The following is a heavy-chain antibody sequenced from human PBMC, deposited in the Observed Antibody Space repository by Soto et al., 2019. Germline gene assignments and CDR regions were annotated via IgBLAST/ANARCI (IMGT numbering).Heavy chain of an antibody. V-gene: IGHV1-69*13. CDR1: GGTFSSYA. CDR3: ARCRASSGPYYYYYGMDV. Sequence: SVKVSCKASGGTFSSYAISWVRQAPGQGLEWMGGIIPIFGTANYAQKFQGRVTITADESTSTAYMELSSLRSEDTAVYYCARCRASSGPYYYYYGMDVWGQGTTVTVSS. J-gene: IGHJ6*02. D-gene: IGHD3-22*01. CDR2: IIPIFGTA.